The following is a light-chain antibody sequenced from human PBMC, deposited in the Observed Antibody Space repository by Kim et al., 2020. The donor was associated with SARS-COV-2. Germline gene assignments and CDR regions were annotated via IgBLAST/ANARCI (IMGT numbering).Light chain of an antibody. CDR1: ALPKQY. V-gene: IGLV3-25*03. Sequence: SYELTQPPSVSVSPGQTARITCSGDALPKQYAYWYQQKPGQAPVLVIYKDSERPSGIPERFSGSSSATTVTLTISGVQAEDEADYYCQSADSSGTWVFGGGTQLTVL. J-gene: IGLJ3*02. CDR2: KDS. CDR3: QSADSSGTWV.